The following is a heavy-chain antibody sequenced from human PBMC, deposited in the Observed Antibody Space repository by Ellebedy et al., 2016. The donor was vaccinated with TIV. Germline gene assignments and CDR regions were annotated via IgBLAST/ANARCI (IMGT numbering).Heavy chain of an antibody. CDR3: ARDRDAAMASFYYYGMDV. Sequence: ASVKVSCKASGYTLSSYYMHWVRQAPGQGLEWMGLINPSGRSTTYAQKFQGRVTMTRDTSTNTVYMKLSSLRSDDTAVYYCARDRDAAMASFYYYGMDVWGQGTTVTVSS. V-gene: IGHV1-46*01. D-gene: IGHD5-18*01. J-gene: IGHJ6*02. CDR1: GYTLSSYY. CDR2: INPSGRST.